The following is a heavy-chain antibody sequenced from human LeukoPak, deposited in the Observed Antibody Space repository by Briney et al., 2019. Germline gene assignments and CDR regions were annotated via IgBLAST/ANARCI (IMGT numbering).Heavy chain of an antibody. CDR1: GGSISSYY. D-gene: IGHD2-2*01. V-gene: IGHV4-59*01. J-gene: IGHJ4*02. CDR3: ARGHVGYCSSTSCYEFDY. CDR2: IYYSGST. Sequence: PSETLSLTXTVSGGSISSYYWSWIRQPPGKGLEWIGYIYYSGSTNYNPSLKSRVTISVDTSKNQFSLKLSSVTAADTAVYYCARGHVGYCSSTSCYEFDYWGQGTLVTVSS.